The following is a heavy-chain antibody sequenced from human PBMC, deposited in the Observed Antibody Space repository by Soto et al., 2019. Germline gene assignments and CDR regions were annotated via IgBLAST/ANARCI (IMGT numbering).Heavy chain of an antibody. Sequence: SCTASGFTFGDYAMSWVRQAPGKGLEWVGFIRSKAYGGTTEYAASVKGRFTISRDDSKSIAYLQMNSLKTEDTAVYYCTRDSYYYDSSGYDRAFDIWGQGTMVTVS. CDR1: GFTFGDYA. J-gene: IGHJ3*02. CDR2: IRSKAYGGTT. D-gene: IGHD3-22*01. CDR3: TRDSYYYDSSGYDRAFDI. V-gene: IGHV3-49*04.